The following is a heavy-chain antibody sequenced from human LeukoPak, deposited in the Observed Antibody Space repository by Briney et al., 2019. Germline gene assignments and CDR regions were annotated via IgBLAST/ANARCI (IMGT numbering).Heavy chain of an antibody. V-gene: IGHV4-34*01. D-gene: IGHD3-10*01. CDR2: INHSGST. J-gene: IGHJ4*02. CDR3: ARGVKGGGSGSYYKHFDY. CDR1: GGSFSGYY. Sequence: SETLSLTCAVYGGSFSGYYWSWICQPPGKGLEWIGEINHSGSTNYNPSLKSRVTISVDTSKNQFSLKLSSVTAADTAVYYCARGVKGGGSGSYYKHFDYWGQGTLVTVSS.